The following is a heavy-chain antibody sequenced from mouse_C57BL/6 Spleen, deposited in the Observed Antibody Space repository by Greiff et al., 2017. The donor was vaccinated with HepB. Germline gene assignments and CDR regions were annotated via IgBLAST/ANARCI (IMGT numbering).Heavy chain of an antibody. D-gene: IGHD2-1*01. CDR3: ARSYGNFPYWYFDV. J-gene: IGHJ1*03. V-gene: IGHV7-3*01. CDR1: GFTFTDYY. CDR2: IRNKANGYTT. Sequence: EVKLVESGGGLVQPGGSLSLSFAASGFTFTDYYLSWVRQPPGKALEWLGFIRNKANGYTTEYSASVKGRFTISRDNSQSILYLQMNALRAEDSATYYCARSYGNFPYWYFDVWGTGTTVTVSS.